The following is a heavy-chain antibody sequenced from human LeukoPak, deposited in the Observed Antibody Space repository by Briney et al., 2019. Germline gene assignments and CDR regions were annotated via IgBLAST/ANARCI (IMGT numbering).Heavy chain of an antibody. D-gene: IGHD6-13*01. CDR1: GGPFSGYY. CDR2: INHSGST. CDR3: ASTISSSWNVYYYGMDV. V-gene: IGHV4-34*01. J-gene: IGHJ6*02. Sequence: SETLSLTCAVYGGPFSGYYWSWIRQPPGKGLEWIGEINHSGSTNYNPSLKSRVTISVDTSKNQFSLKLSSVTAADTAVYYCASTISSSWNVYYYGMDVWGQGTTVTVSS.